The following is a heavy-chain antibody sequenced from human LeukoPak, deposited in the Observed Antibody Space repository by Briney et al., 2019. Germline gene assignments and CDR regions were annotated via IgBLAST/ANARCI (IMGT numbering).Heavy chain of an antibody. CDR3: AKAERITIFGVKDY. Sequence: PGGSLRLSCAASGFTSSGYPMHWVRQAPGKGLDWVAIISDDGGRKFYADSVKGRFTIFRDNSKNTLYLQMNSLRAEDTAVYYCAKAERITIFGVKDYWGQGTLVTVSS. CDR1: GFTSSGYP. CDR2: ISDDGGRK. J-gene: IGHJ4*02. V-gene: IGHV3-30*04. D-gene: IGHD3-3*01.